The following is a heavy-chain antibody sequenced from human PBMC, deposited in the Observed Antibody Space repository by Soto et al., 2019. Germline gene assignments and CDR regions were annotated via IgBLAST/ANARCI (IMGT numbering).Heavy chain of an antibody. CDR3: ARHAQHWWDYATGGYDY. J-gene: IGHJ4*02. Sequence: QIQLVQSGLEVKKPGASVRVSCQTTGYTFVSYGISGVRQAPGKGLERKAWIGTYKGTTSYAQRFQGRVSVSTDTSASIVYMEVRSLGADDTAVYYSARHAQHWWDYATGGYDYWGQGTPVTVSS. CDR1: GYTFVSYG. D-gene: IGHD2-8*02. V-gene: IGHV1-18*04. CDR2: IGTYKGTT.